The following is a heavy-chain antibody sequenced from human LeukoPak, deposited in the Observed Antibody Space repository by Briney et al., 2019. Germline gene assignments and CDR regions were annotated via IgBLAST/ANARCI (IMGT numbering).Heavy chain of an antibody. V-gene: IGHV3-23*01. Sequence: GGSLRLSCAAPGFTFSSYAMSCVRHAPGEGLEWVSAISGSVGSTYYAASAKGRFPIPRDHSRNSLHLQMNRPRPGDPPVFYVAKDGDRSSWPYFDYWGQGSLVTVCS. CDR2: ISGSVGST. CDR1: GFTFSSYA. CDR3: AKDGDRSSWPYFDY. J-gene: IGHJ4*02. D-gene: IGHD6-13*01.